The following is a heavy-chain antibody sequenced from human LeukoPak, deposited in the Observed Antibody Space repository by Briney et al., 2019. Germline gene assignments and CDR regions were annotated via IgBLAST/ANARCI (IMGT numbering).Heavy chain of an antibody. J-gene: IGHJ4*02. CDR1: GGTFSSYA. Sequence: ASVKVSCKASGGTFSSYAISWVRQAPGQGLEWMGRIIPILGIANYAQKFQGRVTITADKSTSTAYMELSSLRSEDTAVYYCARANHGSGSYLYFDYWGQGTLVTVSS. V-gene: IGHV1-69*04. D-gene: IGHD3-10*01. CDR3: ARANHGSGSYLYFDY. CDR2: IIPILGIA.